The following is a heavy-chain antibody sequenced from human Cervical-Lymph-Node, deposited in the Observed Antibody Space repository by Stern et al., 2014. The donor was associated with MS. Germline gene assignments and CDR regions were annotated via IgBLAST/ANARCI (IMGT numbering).Heavy chain of an antibody. V-gene: IGHV4-31*03. CDR3: AKIRLGDGSVS. D-gene: IGHD3-16*01. CDR2: VDYTGRT. J-gene: IGHJ1*01. CDR1: GGLIRTGGYY. Sequence: VQLVESGPGLVKPSQTLSLTCNVSGGLIRTGGYYWDWIRQPPGKGLEWIGHVDYTGRTNYSPSLESRVTISLDTFKNQFSLNLNSATVADTAVYYCAKIRLGDGSVSWGQGTPVTVSS.